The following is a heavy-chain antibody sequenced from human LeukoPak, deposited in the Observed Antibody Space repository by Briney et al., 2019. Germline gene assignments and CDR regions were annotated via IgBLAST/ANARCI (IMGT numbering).Heavy chain of an antibody. CDR2: INPNSGGT. CDR3: AKSEGYLGFGEFGEAYYYGMDV. CDR1: GYTFTGYY. J-gene: IGHJ6*02. D-gene: IGHD3-10*01. Sequence: GASVKVSCKASGYTFTGYYMHWVRQAPGQGLEWMGWINPNSGGTNYAQKFQGRVTMTRDTSISTAYMELSSLRSEDTAVYYCAKSEGYLGFGEFGEAYYYGMDVWGQGTTVTVSS. V-gene: IGHV1-2*02.